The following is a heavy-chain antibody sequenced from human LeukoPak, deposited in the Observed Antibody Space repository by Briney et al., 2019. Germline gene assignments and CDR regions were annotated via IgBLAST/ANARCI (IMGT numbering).Heavy chain of an antibody. Sequence: KPAETLSLTCAVYGGSFRGYYWSWIRQPPGKGLEWIGEINHSGSTNYNPSLKSRVTISLDTSMKKFSLKLNSVTAADTAVYYCARESDYYDSSGYFDYWGQGTLVTVSS. D-gene: IGHD3-22*01. V-gene: IGHV4-34*01. CDR3: ARESDYYDSSGYFDY. CDR2: INHSGST. J-gene: IGHJ4*02. CDR1: GGSFRGYY.